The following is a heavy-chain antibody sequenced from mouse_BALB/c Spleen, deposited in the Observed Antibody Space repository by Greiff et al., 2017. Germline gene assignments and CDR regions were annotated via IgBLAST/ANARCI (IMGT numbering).Heavy chain of an antibody. CDR2: IYPGNVNT. CDR3: ARGGDYDESPYYFDD. D-gene: IGHD2-4*01. V-gene: IGHV1S56*01. CDR1: GYTFTSYY. J-gene: IGHJ2*01. Sequence: QVQLQQSGPELVKPGASVRISCKASGYTFTSYYIHWVKQRPGQGLEWIGWIYPGNVNTKYNEKFKGKATLTADKSSSTAYMQLSSLTSEDSAVYFCARGGDYDESPYYFDDWGQGTTLTVSS.